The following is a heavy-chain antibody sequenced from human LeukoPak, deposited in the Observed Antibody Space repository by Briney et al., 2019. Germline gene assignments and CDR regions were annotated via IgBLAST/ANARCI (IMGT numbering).Heavy chain of an antibody. CDR2: ISAYNDNT. Sequence: ASVKVSFKASGFTFTSYGISWVRQAPGQGLEWMGWISAYNDNTNYAQKVQGRVTMTTDTSTSTAYMELRSLRSDDTAVYYCARARWEPLAVDAFDIWGQGTMVTVSS. V-gene: IGHV1-18*01. D-gene: IGHD1-26*01. CDR3: ARARWEPLAVDAFDI. J-gene: IGHJ3*02. CDR1: GFTFTSYG.